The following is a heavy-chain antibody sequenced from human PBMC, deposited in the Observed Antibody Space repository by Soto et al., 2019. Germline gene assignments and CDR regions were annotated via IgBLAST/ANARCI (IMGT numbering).Heavy chain of an antibody. CDR1: GFSLSASAEA. V-gene: IGHV2-5*02. D-gene: IGHD2-15*01. CDR3: ANQEVVSYFDS. Sequence: QITLKESGPTLVKPTQPLTLTCTFSGFSLSASAEAVAWIRQPPGKALEWLALIYWDDAKYYNPSLKSRLTITKDTSKNQVLLTMTNMAPVDTATYYCANQEVVSYFDSWGQVSLVTFPS. CDR2: IYWDDAK. J-gene: IGHJ4*02.